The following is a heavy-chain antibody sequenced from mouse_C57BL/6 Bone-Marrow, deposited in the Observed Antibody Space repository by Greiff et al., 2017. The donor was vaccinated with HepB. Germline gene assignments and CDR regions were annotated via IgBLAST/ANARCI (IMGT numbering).Heavy chain of an antibody. CDR1: GYTFTSYW. J-gene: IGHJ4*01. CDR2: IYPGSGST. Sequence: VQLQQPGAELVKPGASVKMSCKASGYTFTSYWITWVKQRPGQGLEWIGDIYPGSGSTNYNEKFKSKATLTVDTSSSTAYMQLSSLTSEDSAVYYCARRSSYDYDGRGGYAMDYWGQGTSVTVSS. V-gene: IGHV1-55*01. CDR3: ARRSSYDYDGRGGYAMDY. D-gene: IGHD2-4*01.